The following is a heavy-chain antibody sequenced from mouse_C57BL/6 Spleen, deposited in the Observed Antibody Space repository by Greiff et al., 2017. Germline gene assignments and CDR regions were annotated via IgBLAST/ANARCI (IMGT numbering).Heavy chain of an antibody. V-gene: IGHV1-64*01. Sequence: QVQLQQPGAELVKPGASVKLSCKASGYTFTSYWMHWVKQRPGQGLEWIGMIHPNSGSTNYNEKFKSKATLTVDKSSSTAYMQLSSLTSEDSAVYYCARERNMVTTTTVDYWGQGTTLTVSS. J-gene: IGHJ2*01. CDR1: GYTFTSYW. D-gene: IGHD2-2*01. CDR3: ARERNMVTTTTVDY. CDR2: IHPNSGST.